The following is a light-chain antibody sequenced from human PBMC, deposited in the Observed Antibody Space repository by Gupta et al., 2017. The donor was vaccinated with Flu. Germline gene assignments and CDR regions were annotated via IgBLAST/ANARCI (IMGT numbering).Light chain of an antibody. CDR2: DNN. Sequence: QSVLTQPPSLSAAPGQKVTISCSGSRSNIENNYVSCYQHLPGTAPKLLIYDNNNRPSGIPDRFSGSKSGPSATLGITGLQTGDEADYYCGAWDSSLNVWVFGGGTKVTVL. V-gene: IGLV1-51*02. CDR1: RSNIENNY. CDR3: GAWDSSLNVWV. J-gene: IGLJ3*02.